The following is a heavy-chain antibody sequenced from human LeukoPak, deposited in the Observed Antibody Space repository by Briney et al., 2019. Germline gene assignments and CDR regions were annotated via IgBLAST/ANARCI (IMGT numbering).Heavy chain of an antibody. V-gene: IGHV4-34*01. CDR3: ARDLGIVDDY. Sequence: SETLSLPCAVYGGSFSGYYWSWIRQPPGKGLEWIGEINHSGSTNYNPSLKSRVTISVDTSKNQFSLKLSSVTAADTAVYYCARDLGIVDDYWGQGTLVTVSS. D-gene: IGHD3-16*01. J-gene: IGHJ4*02. CDR2: INHSGST. CDR1: GGSFSGYY.